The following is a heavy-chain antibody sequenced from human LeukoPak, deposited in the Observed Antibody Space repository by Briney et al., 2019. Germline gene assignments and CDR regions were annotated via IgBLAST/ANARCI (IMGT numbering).Heavy chain of an antibody. CDR2: IYYSGST. CDR1: GGSIRSGGSY. V-gene: IGHV4-31*03. J-gene: IGHJ4*02. Sequence: SQTLSLTCTVSGGSIRSGGSYWSWIRQHPGKGLEWIGYIYYSGSTYYNPSLKSRVTISVETSKNQFSLKLSSVTAADTAVYYGARLYYGSGSYHFDYWGQGTLVTVSS. CDR3: ARLYYGSGSYHFDY. D-gene: IGHD3-10*01.